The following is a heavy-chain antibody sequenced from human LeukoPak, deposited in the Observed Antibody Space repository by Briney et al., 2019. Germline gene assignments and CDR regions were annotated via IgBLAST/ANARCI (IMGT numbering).Heavy chain of an antibody. J-gene: IGHJ3*02. CDR2: ISYDGSNK. CDR3: AKDGKAFCGGDCSWGAFDI. V-gene: IGHV3-30*04. D-gene: IGHD2-21*02. CDR1: GFTFSSYA. Sequence: GGSLRLSCAASGFTFSSYAMHWVRQAPGKGLEWVAVISYDGSNKYYADSVKGRFTISRDNSKNTLYLQMNSLRAEDTAVYYCAKDGKAFCGGDCSWGAFDIWGQGTMVTVSS.